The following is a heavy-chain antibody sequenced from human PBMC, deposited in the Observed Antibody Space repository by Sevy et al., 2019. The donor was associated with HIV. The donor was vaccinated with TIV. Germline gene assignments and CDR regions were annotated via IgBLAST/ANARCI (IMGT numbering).Heavy chain of an antibody. CDR2: IYLGGTT. J-gene: IGHJ4*02. D-gene: IGHD5-18*01. CDR1: GFTVSSNF. V-gene: IGHV3-53*01. Sequence: GGSLRLSCAASGFTVSSNFMSWVRHAPGQGLEWVSVIYLGGTTYYADSVKGRFTISRDNAKNSQYLQMNSLRAEDTAVCYCARDTAMVKLDYWGQGTLVTVSS. CDR3: ARDTAMVKLDY.